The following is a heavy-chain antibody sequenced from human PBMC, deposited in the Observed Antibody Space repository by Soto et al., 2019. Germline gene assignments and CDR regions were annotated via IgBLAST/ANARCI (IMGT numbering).Heavy chain of an antibody. Sequence: WASVKVSCKPYGYTFTAYYIHWVRQAPVQGLECLGWIDPRSGVTDYAQKFQGRVIMTRDTSIKTVYMELSWLTSDDTAVYYCATDDFGAFVFWGQGTLVTVSS. CDR2: IDPRSGVT. V-gene: IGHV1-2*02. D-gene: IGHD4-17*01. CDR1: GYTFTAYY. CDR3: ATDDFGAFVF. J-gene: IGHJ4*02.